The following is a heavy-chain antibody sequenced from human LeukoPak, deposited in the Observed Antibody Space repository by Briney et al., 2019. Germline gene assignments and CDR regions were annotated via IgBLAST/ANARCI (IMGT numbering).Heavy chain of an antibody. CDR2: ITGSGNII. D-gene: IGHD1-14*01. V-gene: IGHV3-11*04. CDR3: VRADRKYYMDV. CDR1: GFTFSDYY. J-gene: IGHJ6*03. Sequence: GGSLRLSCAASGFTFSDYYMSWIRQAPGKGLEWVSYITGSGNIIYYADSVKGRFTISRDNAKNSLYLQMSSLRVEDTAVYYCVRADRKYYMDVWGEGTTVTVFS.